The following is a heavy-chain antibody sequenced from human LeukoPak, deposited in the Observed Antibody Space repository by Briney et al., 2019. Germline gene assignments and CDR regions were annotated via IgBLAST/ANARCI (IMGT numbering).Heavy chain of an antibody. V-gene: IGHV3-15*01. Sequence: GGSLRLSCAASGFTFSNALMNWVRQAPGKGLEWVGRIKSKIDGGTTDYAVPVKGRFTISRDDSKNTVYLQMNSLKTEDTAVYYCLIRLVTWGQGTLVTVSS. CDR1: GFTFSNAL. CDR2: IKSKIDGGTT. D-gene: IGHD3-9*01. J-gene: IGHJ1*01. CDR3: LIRLVT.